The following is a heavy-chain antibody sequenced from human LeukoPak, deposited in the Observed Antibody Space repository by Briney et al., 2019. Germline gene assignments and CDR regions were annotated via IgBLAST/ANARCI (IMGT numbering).Heavy chain of an antibody. Sequence: SETLSLTCTVSGGSISSYYWSWIRQPPGKGLEWIGYIYYSGSTSYNPSLKSRVTISVDTSKNQFSLKLSSVTAADTAVYYCARGNWNEMWAFDIWGQGTMVTVSS. V-gene: IGHV4-59*01. CDR3: ARGNWNEMWAFDI. J-gene: IGHJ3*02. CDR2: IYYSGST. CDR1: GGSISSYY. D-gene: IGHD1-1*01.